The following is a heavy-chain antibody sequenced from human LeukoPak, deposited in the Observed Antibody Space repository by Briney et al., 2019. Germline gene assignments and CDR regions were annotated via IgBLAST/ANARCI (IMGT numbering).Heavy chain of an antibody. Sequence: GGSLRLSCAASGFTVSSNYMSWVRQAPGKGLVWVSRINGDGSSTAYADSVKGRFTISRDNAKKSLYLQMNSLRAEDTAVYYCARGKITMIVGPFDYWGQGTLVTVSS. CDR1: GFTVSSNY. J-gene: IGHJ4*02. CDR3: ARGKITMIVGPFDY. D-gene: IGHD3-22*01. V-gene: IGHV3-74*01. CDR2: INGDGSST.